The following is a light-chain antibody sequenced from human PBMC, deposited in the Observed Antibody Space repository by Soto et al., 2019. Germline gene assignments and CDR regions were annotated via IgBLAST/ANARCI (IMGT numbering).Light chain of an antibody. CDR3: SSFTTSSSPYV. CDR1: SSDVGIYKY. CDR2: EVS. J-gene: IGLJ1*01. V-gene: IGLV2-14*01. Sequence: QSALTQPASVSGSPGQSITISCTGTSSDVGIYKYVSWYQQHPGKAPKLIIYEVSNRPSGVSIRFSGSKSGNTASLTISGLQAEDEADYYCSSFTTSSSPYVFGTGTKVTVL.